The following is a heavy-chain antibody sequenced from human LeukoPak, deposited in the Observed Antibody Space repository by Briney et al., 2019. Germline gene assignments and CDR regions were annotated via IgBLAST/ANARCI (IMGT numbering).Heavy chain of an antibody. CDR3: ARGPILPDYYYYYGMDV. D-gene: IGHD1-26*01. CDR2: IPYDGSNK. V-gene: IGHV3-30*04. CDR1: GFTFSSYA. Sequence: GRSLRLSCAASGFTFSSYAMHWVRQAPGKGLEWVAVIPYDGSNKYYADSVKGRFTISRDNSKNTLYLQMNSLRAEDTAVYCCARGPILPDYYYYYGMDVWGQGTTVTVSS. J-gene: IGHJ6*02.